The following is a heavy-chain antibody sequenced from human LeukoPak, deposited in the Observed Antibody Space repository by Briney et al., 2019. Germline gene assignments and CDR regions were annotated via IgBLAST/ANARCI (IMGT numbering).Heavy chain of an antibody. Sequence: SETLSLTCAVSGYSISSGYYWGWIRKPPGKGLEWIGSIYHSGSTYYNPSLKSRVTISVDTSKNQFSLKLSSVTATDAAIYYCERERSSSSDYWGQGTLVTVSS. D-gene: IGHD6-6*01. CDR1: GYSISSGYY. CDR3: ERERSSSSDY. CDR2: IYHSGST. V-gene: IGHV4-38-2*02. J-gene: IGHJ4*02.